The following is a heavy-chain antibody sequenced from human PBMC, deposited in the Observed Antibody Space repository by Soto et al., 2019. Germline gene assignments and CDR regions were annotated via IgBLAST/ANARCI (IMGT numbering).Heavy chain of an antibody. CDR2: ISGSGGST. Sequence: GGSLRLSCAASGFTFSTYAMIWVRQAPGKGLEWVSGISGSGGSTYYADSVKGRFTISRDNSKNTLYLQMSSLRAEDTAVYYCAKDTLSYFDSSGYYYWNYWGQGTLVTVSS. J-gene: IGHJ4*02. CDR1: GFTFSTYA. V-gene: IGHV3-23*01. CDR3: AKDTLSYFDSSGYYYWNY. D-gene: IGHD3-22*01.